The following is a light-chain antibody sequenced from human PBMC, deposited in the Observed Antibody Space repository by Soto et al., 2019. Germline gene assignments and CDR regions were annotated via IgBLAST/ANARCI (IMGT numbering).Light chain of an antibody. CDR2: DVS. CDR3: CSYEGTYSFWV. CDR1: SSDVGGYNY. J-gene: IGLJ3*02. V-gene: IGLV2-11*01. Sequence: QSALTQPRSVSGSPGQTVTISCTGTSSDVGGYNYVSWYQQPPGKAPKVIIYDVSERPSGVPDRFSGSKSGNTASLTISGLQAEDEADYHCCSYEGTYSFWVFGGGTKLTVL.